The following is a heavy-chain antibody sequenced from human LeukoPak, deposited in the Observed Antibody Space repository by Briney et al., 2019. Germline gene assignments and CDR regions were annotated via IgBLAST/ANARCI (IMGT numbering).Heavy chain of an antibody. CDR1: GYTFTGYY. V-gene: IGHV1-2*02. J-gene: IGHJ6*03. Sequence: ASVKVSCKASGYTFTGYYMHWVRQAPGQGLEWMGWINPNSGGTNYAQKFQGRVTMTRDTSISTAYMELSRLRSDDTAVYYCARDEGGFGYYYYMDVWGKGTTVTVSS. D-gene: IGHD3-10*01. CDR3: ARDEGGFGYYYYMDV. CDR2: INPNSGGT.